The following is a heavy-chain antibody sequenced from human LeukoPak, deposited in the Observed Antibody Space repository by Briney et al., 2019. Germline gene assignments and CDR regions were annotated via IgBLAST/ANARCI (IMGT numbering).Heavy chain of an antibody. CDR3: ARGGYCSGGSCYPDY. J-gene: IGHJ4*02. CDR1: GGSFSGYY. Sequence: PSETLSLTCAVYGGSFSGYYWTWLRQPPGKGLEWIGEINHCGSTNYNPSVKSRVTISVDTSKNQFSLKVNSVTAADTAVYYCARGGYCSGGSCYPDYWGQGTLVTVSS. CDR2: INHCGST. V-gene: IGHV4-34*01. D-gene: IGHD2-15*01.